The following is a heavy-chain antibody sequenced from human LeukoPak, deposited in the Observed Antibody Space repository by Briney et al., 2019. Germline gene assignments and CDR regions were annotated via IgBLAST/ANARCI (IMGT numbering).Heavy chain of an antibody. CDR2: ISWNSGSI. CDR3: AKSTSSIAARPNDYFDY. J-gene: IGHJ4*02. V-gene: IGHV3-9*03. D-gene: IGHD6-6*01. Sequence: GGSLRLSCAASGFTFDDYAMHWVRQAPGKGLEWVSGISWNSGSIGYADSVKGRSTISRDNAKNSLYLQMNSLRAEDMALYYCAKSTSSIAARPNDYFDYWGQGTLVTVSS. CDR1: GFTFDDYA.